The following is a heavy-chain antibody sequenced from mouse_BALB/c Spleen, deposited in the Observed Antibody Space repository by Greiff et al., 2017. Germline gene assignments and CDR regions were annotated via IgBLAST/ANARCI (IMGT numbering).Heavy chain of an antibody. V-gene: IGHV5-6-2*01. CDR1: GFTFSSYY. Sequence: EVKVIESGGGLVKLGGSLKLSCAASGFTFSSYYMSWVRQTPEKRLELVAAINSNGGSTYYPDTVKGRFTISRDNAKNTLYLQMSSLKSEDTALYYCARQGYGSSYDYAMDYWGQGTSVTVSS. CDR3: ARQGYGSSYDYAMDY. D-gene: IGHD1-1*01. CDR2: INSNGGST. J-gene: IGHJ4*01.